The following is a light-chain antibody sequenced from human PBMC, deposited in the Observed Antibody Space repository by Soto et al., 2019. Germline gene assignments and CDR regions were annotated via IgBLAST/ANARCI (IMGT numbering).Light chain of an antibody. Sequence: QSVLTQPPSVSGAPGQRVTISCTGSSSNIGAGYDVHWYQQLPGTAPKLLIYGNSNRPSGVPDRFSGSKSGPSASLAITGLQAEDEADYYCQSYDSSLSGFVVFGGGTQLTVL. CDR2: GNS. CDR3: QSYDSSLSGFVV. CDR1: SSNIGAGYD. J-gene: IGLJ2*01. V-gene: IGLV1-40*01.